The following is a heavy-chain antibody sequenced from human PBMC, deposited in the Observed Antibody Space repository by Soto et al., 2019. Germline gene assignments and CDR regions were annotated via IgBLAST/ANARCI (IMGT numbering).Heavy chain of an antibody. J-gene: IGHJ4*02. CDR1: GFTFDDYA. Sequence: GGSLRLSCAASGFTFDDYAMHWVRQASGKGLEWVSGISWNSGSIGYADSVKGRFTISRDNAKNSLYLQMNSLRAEDTALYYCAKSIYCSGGSCYPREYFFDYWGQGTLVTVSS. CDR2: ISWNSGSI. CDR3: AKSIYCSGGSCYPREYFFDY. D-gene: IGHD2-15*01. V-gene: IGHV3-9*01.